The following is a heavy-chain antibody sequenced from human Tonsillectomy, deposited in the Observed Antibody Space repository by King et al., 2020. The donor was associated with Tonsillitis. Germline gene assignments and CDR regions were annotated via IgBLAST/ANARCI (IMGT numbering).Heavy chain of an antibody. CDR2: IYSGGNT. CDR3: ARGFGIAVAGFH. J-gene: IGHJ4*02. V-gene: IGHV3-53*01. Sequence: VQLVESGGGLIQPGGSLRLSCADSGFTVSDNDMSWVRQAPGKGLEWVSVIYSGGNTYYADSVKDRFTISRDSYKNTLYLQMNSLRADDTAVYYCARGFGIAVAGFHWGQGTLVTVSS. D-gene: IGHD6-19*01. CDR1: GFTVSDND.